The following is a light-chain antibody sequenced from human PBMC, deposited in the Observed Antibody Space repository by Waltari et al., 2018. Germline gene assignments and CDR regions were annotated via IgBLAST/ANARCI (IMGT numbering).Light chain of an antibody. CDR3: QQYNDWLAPT. CDR2: SAS. V-gene: IGKV3-15*01. J-gene: IGKJ4*01. Sequence: EIVMTQSPATLSVSPGERPILPCRASQSVSGYLAWYQQKPGQAPRLLIYSASTRVTGIPARFSGSGSGTEFTLTISSLQSEDFAVYHCQQYNDWLAPTFGGGTKVEI. CDR1: QSVSGY.